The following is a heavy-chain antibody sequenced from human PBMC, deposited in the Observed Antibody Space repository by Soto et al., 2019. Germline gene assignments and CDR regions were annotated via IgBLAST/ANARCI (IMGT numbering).Heavy chain of an antibody. CDR1: GYSFTSYW. J-gene: IGHJ6*03. D-gene: IGHD6-13*01. CDR2: VNPGDSDT. V-gene: IGHV5-51*01. CDR3: ARHSPGAAAGIYYYYMDV. Sequence: GESLKISCKGSGYSFTSYWIGWGRQMPGKALEWMGIVNPGDSDTSYSPSFQGRVTIAAEKSITTASLQWSSLKASDTAMYYCARHSPGAAAGIYYYYMDVWGKGTTVTVSS.